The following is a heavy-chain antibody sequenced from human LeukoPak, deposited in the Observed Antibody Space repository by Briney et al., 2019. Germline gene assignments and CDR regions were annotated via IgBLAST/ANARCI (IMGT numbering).Heavy chain of an antibody. CDR1: GGSISSGGYY. Sequence: PSETLSLICTVSGGSISSGGYYWSWIRQHPGKGLEWIGYIYYSGSTYYNPSLKSRVTISVDTSKNQFSLKLSSVTAADTAVYYCARGVVGMVRGVRVDYWGQGTLVTVSS. V-gene: IGHV4-31*03. J-gene: IGHJ4*02. D-gene: IGHD3-10*01. CDR3: ARGVVGMVRGVRVDY. CDR2: IYYSGST.